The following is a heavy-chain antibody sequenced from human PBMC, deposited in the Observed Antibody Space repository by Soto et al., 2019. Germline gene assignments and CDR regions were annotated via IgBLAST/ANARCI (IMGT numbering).Heavy chain of an antibody. CDR3: ATELATVTNYYYNYYMDV. J-gene: IGHJ6*03. CDR2: ISSTSSTI. D-gene: IGHD4-17*01. Sequence: GGSLRLSCAASGFTFSSYSMNWVRQAPGKGLEWVSYISSTSSTIYYADSVKGRFTISRDNAKNSLYLPMNSLRAEDTAVYYCATELATVTNYYYNYYMDVWGKGTTVTVSS. CDR1: GFTFSSYS. V-gene: IGHV3-48*01.